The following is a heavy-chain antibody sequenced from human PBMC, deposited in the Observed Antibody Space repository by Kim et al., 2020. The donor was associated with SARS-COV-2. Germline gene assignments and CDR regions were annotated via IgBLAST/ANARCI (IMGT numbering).Heavy chain of an antibody. CDR3: ARLQWDLGGWFDP. CDR2: IYSSGST. CDR1: GGSISTYY. D-gene: IGHD1-26*01. V-gene: IGHV4-59*01. J-gene: IGHJ5*02. Sequence: SETLSLTCTVSGGSISTYYWSWIRQPPGKGLEWIGYIYSSGSTSYNPFLRSRVTISIDTSKNQFSLKKTSVTASDTAVYYCARLQWDLGGWFDPWGQGTL.